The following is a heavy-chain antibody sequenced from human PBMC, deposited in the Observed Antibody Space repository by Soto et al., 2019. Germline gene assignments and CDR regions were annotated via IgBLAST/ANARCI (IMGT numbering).Heavy chain of an antibody. D-gene: IGHD6-6*01. J-gene: IGHJ5*02. CDR3: ARHRARNGFAP. Sequence: SLPCTVSGGSLSSSSYYWGWIRQPPGEGLERIGSIYYTRSTYYSPSLKSRVTLSAHTSKNQFSLKLSSVTAADTAVFSCARHRARNGFAPGGQGTRFTVSS. CDR2: IYYTRST. CDR1: GGSLSSSSYY. V-gene: IGHV4-39*01.